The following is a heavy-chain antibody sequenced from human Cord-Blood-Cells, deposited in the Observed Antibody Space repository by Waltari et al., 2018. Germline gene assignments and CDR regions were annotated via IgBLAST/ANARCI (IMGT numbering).Heavy chain of an antibody. CDR3: ARSSGGYSSSYAFDI. Sequence: EVQLVESGGGLIQPGGSLRLSCAASGFTVSSNYMSWVRQAPGKGLEWVSVIYSGGSTYYADSVKGRFTISRDNSKNTLYLQMNSLRAEDTAVYYCARSSGGYSSSYAFDIWGQGTMVTVSS. CDR1: GFTVSSNY. CDR2: IYSGGST. D-gene: IGHD6-6*01. J-gene: IGHJ3*02. V-gene: IGHV3-53*01.